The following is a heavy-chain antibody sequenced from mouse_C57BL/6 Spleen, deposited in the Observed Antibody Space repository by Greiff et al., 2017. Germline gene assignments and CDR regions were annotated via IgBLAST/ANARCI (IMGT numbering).Heavy chain of an antibody. J-gene: IGHJ1*03. Sequence: QVHVKQSGTELVKPGASVKLSCKASGYTFTSYWMHWVKQRPGQGLEWIGNINPSNGGTNYNEKFKSKATLTVDKSSSTAYMQLSRRTSEDSAVYYCARGGAYYYGSSYNWYFDVWGTGTTVTVSS. CDR3: ARGGAYYYGSSYNWYFDV. V-gene: IGHV1-53*01. D-gene: IGHD1-1*01. CDR1: GYTFTSYW. CDR2: INPSNGGT.